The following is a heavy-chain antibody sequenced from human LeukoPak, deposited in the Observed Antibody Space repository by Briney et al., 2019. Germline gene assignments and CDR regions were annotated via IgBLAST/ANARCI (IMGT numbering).Heavy chain of an antibody. CDR3: ARDFTIFGVVTPKSFDY. Sequence: GGPLRLSCAASGFTFSSYSMNWVRQAPGKGLEWVSSISSSSSYIYYADSVKGRFTISRDNAKNSLYLQMNSLRAEDTAVYYCARDFTIFGVVTPKSFDYWGQGTLVTVSS. CDR2: ISSSSSYI. V-gene: IGHV3-21*01. J-gene: IGHJ4*02. D-gene: IGHD3-3*01. CDR1: GFTFSSYS.